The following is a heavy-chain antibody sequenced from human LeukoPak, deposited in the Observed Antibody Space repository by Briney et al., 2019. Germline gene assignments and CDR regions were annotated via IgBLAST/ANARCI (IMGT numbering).Heavy chain of an antibody. V-gene: IGHV4-39*07. CDR2: IYYSGST. CDR1: GGSISSSSYY. J-gene: IGHJ2*01. D-gene: IGHD5-18*01. CDR3: ASSLDTVAEYFDL. Sequence: SETLSLTCTVSGGSISSSSYYWGWIRQPPGKGLEWIGSIYYSGSTYYNPSLKSRVTISVDTSKNQFSLKLSSVTAADTAVYYCASSLDTVAEYFDLWGRGTLVTVSS.